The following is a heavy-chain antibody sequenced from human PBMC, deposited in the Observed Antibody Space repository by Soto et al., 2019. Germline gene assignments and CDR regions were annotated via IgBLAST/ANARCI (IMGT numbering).Heavy chain of an antibody. J-gene: IGHJ5*02. CDR2: IYHSGST. Sequence: QLQLQESGSGLVRPSQTLSLTCAVSGGSISSGGYSWNWIRQPPGKGLEWIGYIYHSGSTLYNRTLKSRVTISVDKSKNQFSLKLTSVTAADTAVYYCARDQLEGNWFEPWGQGTLVTVSS. CDR3: ARDQLEGNWFEP. D-gene: IGHD1-1*01. V-gene: IGHV4-30-2*01. CDR1: GGSISSGGYS.